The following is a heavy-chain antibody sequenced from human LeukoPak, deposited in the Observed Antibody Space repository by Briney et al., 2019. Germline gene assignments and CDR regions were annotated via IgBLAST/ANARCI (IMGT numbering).Heavy chain of an antibody. V-gene: IGHV4-39*07. CDR2: IYYSGST. Sequence: PSETLSLTCTVSGGSISSSSYYWGWIRQPPGKGLEWIGSIYYSGSTYYNPSLKSRVTISVDTSKNLFSLKLSSVTAADTAVYYCARGSRGGGTGARDDSRFDYWGQGTLVTVSS. CDR3: ARGSRGGGTGARDDSRFDY. CDR1: GGSISSSSYY. J-gene: IGHJ4*02. D-gene: IGHD2-8*02.